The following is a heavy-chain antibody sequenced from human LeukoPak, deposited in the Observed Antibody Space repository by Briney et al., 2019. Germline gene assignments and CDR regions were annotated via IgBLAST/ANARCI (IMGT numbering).Heavy chain of an antibody. CDR2: INHNGNVN. CDR3: ARGGGLDV. Sequence: GGSLRLSCAASGFTFRSYWINWAPQPPGKGLEWVASINHNGNVNYYVDSVKGRFTISRDNAKNSLYLQMSNLRAEDTAVYFCARGGGLDVWGQGATVTVSS. CDR1: GFTFRSYW. J-gene: IGHJ6*02. V-gene: IGHV3-7*03. D-gene: IGHD3-16*01.